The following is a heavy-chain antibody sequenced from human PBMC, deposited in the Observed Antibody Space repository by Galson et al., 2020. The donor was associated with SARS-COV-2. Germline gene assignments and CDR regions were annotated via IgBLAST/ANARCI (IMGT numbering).Heavy chain of an antibody. D-gene: IGHD3-16*01. CDR1: GGSFSGNS. CDR2: INFGGDT. J-gene: IGHJ6*03. V-gene: IGHV4-34*01. Sequence: SETLSLTCAVYGGSFSGNSWTWVRQAPGKGLEWIGAINFGGDTKYSPSLRSRVTPSVDTPKNQFSLKLRSVTAADTALYFCARGRQGVVPSPVLGLGPFYSYYYMDVWGKGTTVTVSS. CDR3: ARGRQGVVPSPVLGLGPFYSYYYMDV.